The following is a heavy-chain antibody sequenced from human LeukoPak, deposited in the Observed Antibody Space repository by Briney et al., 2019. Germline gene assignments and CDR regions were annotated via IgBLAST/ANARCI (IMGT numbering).Heavy chain of an antibody. CDR3: AREGTYDSSGYYIDY. CDR2: INPSGGST. J-gene: IGHJ4*02. Sequence: ASVKVSCKASGYTFTSYYMHWVRQAPGQGLEWMGIINPSGGSTKYAQKFQGRFTMTRDTSTSTVYMEVSSLTSEDTAVYYCAREGTYDSSGYYIDYWDQGALVTVSS. V-gene: IGHV1-46*01. D-gene: IGHD3-22*01. CDR1: GYTFTSYY.